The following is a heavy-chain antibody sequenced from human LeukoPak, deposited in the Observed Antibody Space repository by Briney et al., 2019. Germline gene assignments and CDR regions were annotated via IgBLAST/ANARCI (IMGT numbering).Heavy chain of an antibody. CDR2: ISSSSSTI. Sequence: GGSLRLSCAASGFTFSSYSMNWVRQAPGKGLEWVSYISSSSSTIYYADSVKGRFTISRDNAKNSLYLQMNSLRAEDTAVYYCARGGPILTGYFDYWGQGTLVTVSS. CDR1: GFTFSSYS. CDR3: ARGGPILTGYFDY. V-gene: IGHV3-48*01. D-gene: IGHD3-9*01. J-gene: IGHJ4*02.